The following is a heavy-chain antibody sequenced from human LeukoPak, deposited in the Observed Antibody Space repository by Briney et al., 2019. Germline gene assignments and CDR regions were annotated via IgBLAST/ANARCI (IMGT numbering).Heavy chain of an antibody. J-gene: IGHJ6*02. V-gene: IGHV3-48*03. CDR2: ISTRGNTI. D-gene: IGHD2-21*01. CDR3: ARVRDNYYYEGMDV. CDR1: GLFFRMDE. Sequence: GGSLRLSSAASGLFFRMDELSWVRQAPGKGLEWVSSISTRGNTIYYADSVKGRFTISRGNGKNSLYLQMNSLRDEDTAVYYWARVRDNYYYEGMDVWGQGTTVTVSS.